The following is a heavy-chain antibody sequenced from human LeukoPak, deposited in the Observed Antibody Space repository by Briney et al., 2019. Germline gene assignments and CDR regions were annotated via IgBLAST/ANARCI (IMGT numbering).Heavy chain of an antibody. CDR3: ARRIAVTGTPGFDY. Sequence: GESLKISCKGSGYSFSTYWIGWVRQMPGKGLEWMGIIYPGDSDTRYSPSFQGQVTISAGKSISTAYLQWSSLKASDTAMYYCARRIAVTGTPGFDYWGQGTLVTVSS. V-gene: IGHV5-51*01. J-gene: IGHJ4*02. D-gene: IGHD6-13*01. CDR2: IYPGDSDT. CDR1: GYSFSTYW.